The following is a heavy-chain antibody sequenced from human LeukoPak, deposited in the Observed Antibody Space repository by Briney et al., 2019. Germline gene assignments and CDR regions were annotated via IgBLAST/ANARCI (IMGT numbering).Heavy chain of an antibody. CDR1: GFTFSSYW. CDR2: IKKDGSEK. V-gene: IGHV3-7*01. D-gene: IGHD5-18*01. CDR3: ARHLSGVTGYTYGRGIDY. Sequence: PGGSLRLSCAASGFTFSSYWMSWVRQAPGKGLEWVANIKKDGSEKYYVDSVKGRFTISRDGAKTSLYLQMISLRAEDTAVYYCARHLSGVTGYTYGRGIDYWGQGTLVTVSS. J-gene: IGHJ4*02.